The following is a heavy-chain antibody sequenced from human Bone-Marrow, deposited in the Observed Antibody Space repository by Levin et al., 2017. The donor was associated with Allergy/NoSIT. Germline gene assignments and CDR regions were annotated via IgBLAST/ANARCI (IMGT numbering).Heavy chain of an antibody. Sequence: QAGGSLRLSCAASGFSFSRSGMHWVRQAPGKGLEWVAVILFDGSNKYYRDSVKGRFTISRDNSKNTLYLQMDSLRAEDTAVYYCARDRVNYGLRFFEDYYMDVWGKGTTVTVSS. V-gene: IGHV3-33*01. CDR2: ILFDGSNK. CDR3: ARDRVNYGLRFFEDYYMDV. J-gene: IGHJ6*03. D-gene: IGHD3-3*01. CDR1: GFSFSRSG.